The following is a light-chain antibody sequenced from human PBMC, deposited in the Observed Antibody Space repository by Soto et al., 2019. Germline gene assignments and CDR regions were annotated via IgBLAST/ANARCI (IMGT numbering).Light chain of an antibody. J-gene: IGKJ1*01. CDR3: QQSYSSPWT. CDR1: QSVRNNY. V-gene: IGKV3D-20*02. Sequence: IVLTQSPVTLSFSPEEGSTLSSRASQSVRNNYLAWYQQRPGQAPRLLIYAASSRATGIPARFSGSGSETDFTLTISSLQPEDFATYSCQQSYSSPWTFGQGTKVDTK. CDR2: AAS.